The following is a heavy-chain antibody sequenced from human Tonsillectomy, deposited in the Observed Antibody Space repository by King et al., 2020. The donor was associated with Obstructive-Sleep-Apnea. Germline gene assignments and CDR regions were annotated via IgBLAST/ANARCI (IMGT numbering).Heavy chain of an antibody. CDR1: GGSISSYY. V-gene: IGHV4-59*01. D-gene: IGHD4-17*01. J-gene: IGHJ4*02. CDR2: IYYSGST. CDR3: CREGYGDYAFDY. Sequence: QVQLQESGPGLVKPSETLSLTCTVSGGSISSYYWSWIRQPPGKGLEWIGSIYYSGSTHYNPSLTSRVTISGDTSKNPFSLKLSSVTAAATSVYYLCREGYGDYAFDYWGQGTLVTVSS.